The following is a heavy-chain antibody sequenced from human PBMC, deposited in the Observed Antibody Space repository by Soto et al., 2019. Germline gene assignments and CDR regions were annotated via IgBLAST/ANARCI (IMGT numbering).Heavy chain of an antibody. CDR1: GYTFTSYG. Sequence: ASVKVSCKASGYTFTSYGISWVRQAPGQGLEWMGWISAYNGNTNYAQKLQGRVTMTPDTSTSTAYMELRSLRSDDTAVYYCASFPYAEVGSSSWYVHDYWGQGTLVTVSS. J-gene: IGHJ4*02. V-gene: IGHV1-18*01. D-gene: IGHD6-13*01. CDR3: ASFPYAEVGSSSWYVHDY. CDR2: ISAYNGNT.